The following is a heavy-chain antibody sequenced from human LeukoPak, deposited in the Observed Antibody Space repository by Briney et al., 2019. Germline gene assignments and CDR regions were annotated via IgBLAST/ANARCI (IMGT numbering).Heavy chain of an antibody. Sequence: SETLSLTCTVSGGSISSYYWSWIRQPAGKGLEWIGRIYTSGSTNYNPSLKSRVTMSVDTSKNQFSLKLSSVTAADTAVYYCAKERWFGESYYYYGMDVWGQGTTVTVSS. CDR2: IYTSGST. V-gene: IGHV4-4*07. CDR1: GGSISSYY. D-gene: IGHD3-10*01. J-gene: IGHJ6*02. CDR3: AKERWFGESYYYYGMDV.